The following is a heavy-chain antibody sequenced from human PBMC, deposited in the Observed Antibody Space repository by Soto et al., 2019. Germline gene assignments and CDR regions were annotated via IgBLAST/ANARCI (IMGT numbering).Heavy chain of an antibody. V-gene: IGHV4-34*01. J-gene: IGHJ3*02. CDR2: INHSGST. Sequence: SETLSLTGAVCGGSFSGYYCSWIRQPPGKGLEWIGEINHSGSTNYNPSLKSRVTISVDTSKNQFSLKVSSVTAADTAVYYCARGVVVGAKGAFDIWGQGTMVPVS. CDR3: ARGVVVGAKGAFDI. D-gene: IGHD1-26*01. CDR1: GGSFSGYY.